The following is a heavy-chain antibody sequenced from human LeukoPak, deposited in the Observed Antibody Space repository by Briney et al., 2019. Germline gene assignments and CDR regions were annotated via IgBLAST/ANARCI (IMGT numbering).Heavy chain of an antibody. CDR3: ARGSTVTTVPL. J-gene: IGHJ4*02. V-gene: IGHV4-59*08. CDR1: GGSFSGYY. D-gene: IGHD4-17*01. CDR2: MYYSGSSGTT. Sequence: PSETLSLTCTVSGGSFSGYYWSWIRQPPGKGLEWIGYMYYSGSSGTTNYNPSLKSRVNISVDTSNNQFSLTLSSVTAADTAFYYCARGSTVTTVPLWGQGTLVTVSS.